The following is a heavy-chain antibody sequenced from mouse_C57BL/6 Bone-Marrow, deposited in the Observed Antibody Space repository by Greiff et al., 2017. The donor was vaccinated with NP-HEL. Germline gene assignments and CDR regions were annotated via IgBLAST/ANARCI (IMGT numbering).Heavy chain of an antibody. D-gene: IGHD4-1*01. CDR3: ARALWDGTWFAY. CDR1: GFTFSSYG. V-gene: IGHV5-6*02. J-gene: IGHJ3*01. CDR2: ISSGGSYT. Sequence: DVMLVESGGDLVKPGGSLKLSCAASGFTFSSYGMSWVRQTPDKRLEWVATISSGGSYTYYPDSVKGRFTISRDNAKNTLYLQMSSLKSEDTAMYYCARALWDGTWFAYWGQGTLVTVSA.